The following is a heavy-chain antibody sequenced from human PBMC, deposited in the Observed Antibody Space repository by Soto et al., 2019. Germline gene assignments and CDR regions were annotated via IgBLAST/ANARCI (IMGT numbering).Heavy chain of an antibody. V-gene: IGHV3-23*01. CDR3: SKEGYASGWYGDS. Sequence: VQLLESGGGLVQPGGSLRLSCAASGFTFSGSAMTWVRQAPGKWLEYVSSITSSGSEVFHAASVKGRFTMSRDNSKNRLYLQMNSLRAEDTAVYYCSKEGYASGWYGDSWGQGAVLNVSS. CDR2: ITSSGSEV. D-gene: IGHD6-19*01. CDR1: GFTFSGSA. J-gene: IGHJ5*01.